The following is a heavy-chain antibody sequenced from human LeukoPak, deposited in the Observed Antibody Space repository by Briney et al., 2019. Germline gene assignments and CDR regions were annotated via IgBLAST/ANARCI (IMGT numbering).Heavy chain of an antibody. D-gene: IGHD3-10*01. J-gene: IGHJ4*02. CDR1: GGSISSSNW. V-gene: IGHV4-4*02. CDR2: IYHSVST. Sequence: KPSGSLSLTCAVSGGSISSSNWWSWVRQPPGKGLEWIGEIYHSVSTNYNPSLKSRVTIAVDKSKNQFSLKLSSVTAADTAVYYCAKSSPPRKFDYWGRGTLVTVSS. CDR3: AKSSPPRKFDY.